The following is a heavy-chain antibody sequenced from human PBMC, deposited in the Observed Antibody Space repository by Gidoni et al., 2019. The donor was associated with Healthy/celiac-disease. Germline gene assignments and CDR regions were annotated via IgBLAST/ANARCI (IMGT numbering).Heavy chain of an antibody. V-gene: IGHV4-31*03. D-gene: IGHD2-2*02. CDR2: IYYRGST. J-gene: IGHJ6*03. CDR1: GGSISSGGYY. CDR3: ARTGYCSSTSCYNYYYYYMDV. Sequence: PGLVKPSQTLSLTCTVSGGSISSGGYYWSWIRQHPGKGLAWIGYIYYRGSTYYNPSLKSRVTISVDTSKNQFSLKLSSVTAADTAVYYCARTGYCSSTSCYNYYYYYMDVWGKGTTVTVSS.